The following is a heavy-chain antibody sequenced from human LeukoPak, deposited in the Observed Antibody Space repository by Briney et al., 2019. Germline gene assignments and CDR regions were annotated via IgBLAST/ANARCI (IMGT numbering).Heavy chain of an antibody. D-gene: IGHD6-13*01. CDR2: MIPMFGTA. CDR1: GGTYSRYA. Sequence: SVRVSCKASGGTYSRYASSEVRQATGQGLEWMGGMIPMFGTANYAQKFQGRVTITADESTSTAYMEPSSLRSEDTAVYYCARDQGYSSSWYVQFYYYYGMDVWGQGTTVTVSS. V-gene: IGHV1-69*13. J-gene: IGHJ6*02. CDR3: ARDQGYSSSWYVQFYYYYGMDV.